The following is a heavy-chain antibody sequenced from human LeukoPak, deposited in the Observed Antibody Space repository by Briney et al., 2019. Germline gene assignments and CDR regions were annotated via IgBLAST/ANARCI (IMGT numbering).Heavy chain of an antibody. CDR3: ARLILVGATTDY. CDR1: GYTFTGYY. J-gene: IGHJ4*02. D-gene: IGHD1-26*01. Sequence: SVKVSCKASGYTFTGYYMHWVRQAPGQGLEWMGRIIPILGIANYAQKFQGRVTITADKSTSTAYMELSSLRSEDTAVYYCARLILVGATTDYWGQGTLVTVSS. CDR2: IIPILGIA. V-gene: IGHV1-69*02.